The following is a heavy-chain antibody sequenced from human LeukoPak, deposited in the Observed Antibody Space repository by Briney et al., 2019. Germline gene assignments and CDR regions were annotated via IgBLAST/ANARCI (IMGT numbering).Heavy chain of an antibody. Sequence: GGSLGLSCAASGFTFSSYAMHGARQAPGKGLECVAVISYDGSNKYYADSVKGRFTISRDNSKNTLYLQMNSLRAEDTAVYYCARGRFVVGDGFDYWGQGTLVTVSS. CDR3: ARGRFVVGDGFDY. CDR1: GFTFSSYA. CDR2: ISYDGSNK. J-gene: IGHJ4*02. V-gene: IGHV3-30-3*01. D-gene: IGHD2-2*01.